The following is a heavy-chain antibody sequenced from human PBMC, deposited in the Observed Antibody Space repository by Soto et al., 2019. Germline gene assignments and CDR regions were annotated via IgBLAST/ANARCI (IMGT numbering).Heavy chain of an antibody. V-gene: IGHV3-21*01. J-gene: IGHJ5*02. D-gene: IGHD6-13*01. CDR3: ARGYSSSWYIRTHPWVDP. Sequence: AQSLFDAAADVSSSNYSKSVVQEAPGELVEWVSSISRSRSYIYYAVSVKGRFTISRDNAKNSLYLQMTSLRAEDTAVYYCARGYSSSWYIRTHPWVDPRGQGTLVTVSS. CDR2: ISRSRSYI. CDR1: DVSSSNYS.